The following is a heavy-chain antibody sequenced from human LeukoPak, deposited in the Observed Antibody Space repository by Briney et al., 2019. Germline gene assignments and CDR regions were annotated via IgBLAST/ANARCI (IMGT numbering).Heavy chain of an antibody. Sequence: SETLSLTCAVYGGSFRGYYWSWIRQPPGKGLEWIGEINHSGSTNYNPSLKSRVTISLDTSMKKFSLKLNSVTAADTAVYYCASTERCSTTRPLDYWGQGTLVTVSS. CDR2: INHSGST. CDR1: GGSFRGYY. V-gene: IGHV4-34*01. D-gene: IGHD2-2*01. J-gene: IGHJ4*02. CDR3: ASTERCSTTRPLDY.